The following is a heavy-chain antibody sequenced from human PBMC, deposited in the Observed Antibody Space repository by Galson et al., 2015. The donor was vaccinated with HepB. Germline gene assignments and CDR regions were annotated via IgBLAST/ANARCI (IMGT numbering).Heavy chain of an antibody. CDR1: GGTFSSYT. D-gene: IGHD3-10*01. Sequence: SVKVSCKASGGTFSSYTISWVRQAPGQGLEWMGRIIPILGIANYAQKFQGRVTITADKSTSTAYMELSSLRSEDTAVYYCARSSTMVRGVIYYWGQGTLVTVSP. J-gene: IGHJ4*02. CDR3: ARSSTMVRGVIYY. V-gene: IGHV1-69*02. CDR2: IIPILGIA.